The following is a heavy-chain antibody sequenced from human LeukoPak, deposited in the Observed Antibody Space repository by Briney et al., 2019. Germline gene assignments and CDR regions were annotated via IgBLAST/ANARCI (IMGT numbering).Heavy chain of an antibody. CDR3: ARRAGGYSHPYDY. J-gene: IGHJ4*02. D-gene: IGHD4-23*01. V-gene: IGHV3-9*01. CDR2: ISWNSGSI. CDR1: GFTFDDYA. Sequence: GGSLRLSCAASGFTFDDYAMHWVRQAPGKGLEWVSGISWNSGSIGYADSVKGRFTISRDNSKNTLYLQMNSLRAEDTAVYYCARRAGGYSHPYDYWGQGILVTVSS.